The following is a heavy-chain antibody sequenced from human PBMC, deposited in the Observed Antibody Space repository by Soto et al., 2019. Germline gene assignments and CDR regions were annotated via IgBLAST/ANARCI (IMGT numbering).Heavy chain of an antibody. CDR2: IYYSGST. Sequence: QVQLQESGPGLVKPSQTLSLTCTVSGGSISSGGYYWSWIRQHPGKGLEWIGYIYYSGSTYYNPSLKSRVTISVDTSKNQFSLKLSSVTAADTAVYYCARGILMITFFREPHFDYWGQGTLVTVSS. D-gene: IGHD3-16*01. CDR3: ARGILMITFFREPHFDY. J-gene: IGHJ4*02. CDR1: GGSISSGGYY. V-gene: IGHV4-31*03.